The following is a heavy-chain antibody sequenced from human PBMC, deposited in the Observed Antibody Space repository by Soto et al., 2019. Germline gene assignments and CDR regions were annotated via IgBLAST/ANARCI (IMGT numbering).Heavy chain of an antibody. Sequence: QVQLVQSGADVKKPGASVKVSCKTSGYTFTGYYIHWVRQAPGQGLEWMGWINPNSGGTNYAQNFQGRVTMTRDTSISTAYMELSSLRSDDTAVYYGERTLATAEASDKNWFDPWGQGSLVTVSS. D-gene: IGHD6-13*01. V-gene: IGHV1-2*02. CDR3: ERTLATAEASDKNWFDP. CDR1: GYTFTGYY. J-gene: IGHJ5*02. CDR2: INPNSGGT.